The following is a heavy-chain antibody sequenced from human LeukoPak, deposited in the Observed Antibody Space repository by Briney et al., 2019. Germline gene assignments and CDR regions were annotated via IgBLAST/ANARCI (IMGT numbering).Heavy chain of an antibody. Sequence: PGGSLRLSCAASGFTFSSYAMSWVRQAPGKGLEWVSALSGSGGSTYYADSVKGRFTISRDNSKNTLYLQMNSLRAEDTAVYYCAKLRDGYNLNWFDPWGQGTLVTVSS. CDR2: LSGSGGST. V-gene: IGHV3-23*01. J-gene: IGHJ5*02. D-gene: IGHD5-24*01. CDR1: GFTFSSYA. CDR3: AKLRDGYNLNWFDP.